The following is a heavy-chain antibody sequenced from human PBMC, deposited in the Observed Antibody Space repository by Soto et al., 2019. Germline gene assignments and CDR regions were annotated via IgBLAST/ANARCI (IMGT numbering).Heavy chain of an antibody. CDR2: VHDSWGS. Sequence: SETLSLTCTVSGGSISSYYWSWIRQPPGKGLEWIGYVHDSWGSHYNPSLKSRVAISLDTSKSQFSLKLTSVTATDTAVYYCVRQGDGALHGLGDVWGQGTTVTV. CDR1: GGSISSYY. J-gene: IGHJ6*02. CDR3: VRQGDGALHGLGDV. D-gene: IGHD1-26*01. V-gene: IGHV4-59*08.